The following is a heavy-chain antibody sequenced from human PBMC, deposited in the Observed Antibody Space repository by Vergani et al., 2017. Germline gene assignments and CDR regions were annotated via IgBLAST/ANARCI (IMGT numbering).Heavy chain of an antibody. Sequence: QVQLVESGGGVVQPGRSLRLSCAASGFTFSSYGMHWVRQAPGKGLEWVAVISYDGSNKYYADSVKGRFTISRDNSKNTLYLQMNSLRAEDTAVYYCARDFRGAQGYWGQGTLVTVSS. CDR2: ISYDGSNK. V-gene: IGHV3-30*03. D-gene: IGHD3-10*01. J-gene: IGHJ4*02. CDR1: GFTFSSYG. CDR3: ARDFRGAQGY.